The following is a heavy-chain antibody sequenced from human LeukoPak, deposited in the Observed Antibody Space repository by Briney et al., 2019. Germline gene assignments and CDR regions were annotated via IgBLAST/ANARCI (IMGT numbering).Heavy chain of an antibody. V-gene: IGHV1-2*06. CDR3: ARVFGYCSSTSCYEFYYGMDV. D-gene: IGHD2-2*03. CDR1: GYTFTGYY. CDR2: INPNSGGT. J-gene: IGHJ6*02. Sequence: ASVKVSCKASGYTFTGYYMHWVRQAPGQGLEWMGRINPNSGGTNYAQKLQGRVTMTTDTSTSTAYMELRSLRSDDTAVYYCARVFGYCSSTSCYEFYYGMDVWGQGTTVTVSS.